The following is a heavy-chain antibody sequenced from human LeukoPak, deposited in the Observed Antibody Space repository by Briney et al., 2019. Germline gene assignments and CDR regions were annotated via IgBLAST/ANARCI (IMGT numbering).Heavy chain of an antibody. V-gene: IGHV3-7*01. CDR3: ARDPAGDAAFDI. J-gene: IGHJ3*02. Sequence: PGGSLRLSCAASGFTFSDYYMSWIRQAPGKGLEWVANIKQDGSEKYYVDSVKGRFTISRNNAKNSLYLQMNSLRAEDTAVYYCARDPAGDAAFDIWGQGTMVTVSS. CDR1: GFTFSDYY. CDR2: IKQDGSEK. D-gene: IGHD3-10*01.